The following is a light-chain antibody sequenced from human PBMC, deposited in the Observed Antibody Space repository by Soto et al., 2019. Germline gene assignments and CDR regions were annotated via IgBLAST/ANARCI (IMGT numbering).Light chain of an antibody. V-gene: IGKV1-5*01. J-gene: IGKJ1*01. CDR2: DAS. CDR3: QQYKDDAWT. CDR1: QRIDRY. Sequence: DIQLTQSPSTLSASVGDRVTITCRASQRIDRYLAWYQQKPGKAPKLPVYDASTLEGGVPSRFSGSGSATEFILTISSLQPDDFATYYCQQYKDDAWTFGQGTKVDIK.